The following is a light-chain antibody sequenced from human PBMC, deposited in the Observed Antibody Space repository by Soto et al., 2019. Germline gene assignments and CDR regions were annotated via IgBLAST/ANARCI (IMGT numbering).Light chain of an antibody. Sequence: EIVMTQSPATLSVSPGERATLTCRLSQGVSSDLAWYHQKPGQAPGLLIYGASTRDTGIPARFSGSGSGTEFTLTISCLQSEDFATYYCQQDYSFPLTFGEGTKVDIK. J-gene: IGKJ3*01. V-gene: IGKV3-15*01. CDR1: QGVSSD. CDR3: QQDYSFPLT. CDR2: GAS.